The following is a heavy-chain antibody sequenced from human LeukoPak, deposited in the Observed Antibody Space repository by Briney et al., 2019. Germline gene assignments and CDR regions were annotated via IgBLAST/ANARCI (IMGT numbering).Heavy chain of an antibody. CDR1: GGSISSSSYY. J-gene: IGHJ6*02. D-gene: IGHD3-10*01. V-gene: IGHV4-39*01. CDR2: IYYSGST. Sequence: PSETLSLTCTVSGGSISSSSYYWGWIRQPPGKGLEWIGSIYYSGSTYYNPSLKSRVTIYVDTSMNQFSLKLSSVTAADTAVYYCARHDYHGSGSSHNNYYYYGMDVWGRGTTVTVS. CDR3: ARHDYHGSGSSHNNYYYYGMDV.